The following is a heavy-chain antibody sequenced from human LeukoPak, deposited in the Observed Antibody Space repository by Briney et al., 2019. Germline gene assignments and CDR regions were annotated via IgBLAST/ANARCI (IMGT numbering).Heavy chain of an antibody. D-gene: IGHD5-24*01. CDR1: GGSISSGDYY. Sequence: SQTLSLTCTVSGGSISSGDYYWSWIRQPPGKGLEWIGYIYYSGSTCYNPSLKSRVTISVDTSKNQFSLKLSSVTAADTAVYYCARVGSEMAYLGYYFDYWGQGTLVTVSS. J-gene: IGHJ4*02. CDR3: ARVGSEMAYLGYYFDY. V-gene: IGHV4-30-4*08. CDR2: IYYSGST.